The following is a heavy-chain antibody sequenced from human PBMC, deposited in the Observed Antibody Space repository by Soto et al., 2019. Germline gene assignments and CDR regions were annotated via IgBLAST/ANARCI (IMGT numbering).Heavy chain of an antibody. D-gene: IGHD5-18*01. Sequence: SETLSLTCSVYGGSFSGYYWSWIRQPPGKGLEWIGEINHSGSTDYNPSLKSRATISVDTSKNQFSLKLSSVTAADTAVYYCARVKRRYSLARHAFDIWGQGTMVTVSS. CDR3: ARVKRRYSLARHAFDI. V-gene: IGHV4-34*01. J-gene: IGHJ3*02. CDR2: INHSGST. CDR1: GGSFSGYY.